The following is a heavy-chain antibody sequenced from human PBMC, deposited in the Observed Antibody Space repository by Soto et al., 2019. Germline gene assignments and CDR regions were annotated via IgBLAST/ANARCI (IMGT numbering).Heavy chain of an antibody. J-gene: IGHJ4*02. D-gene: IGHD6-6*01. V-gene: IGHV5-10-1*03. CDR3: ARRVSSSSFFYDS. Sequence: EVQLVQSGAEVKKPGESLRISCQRSGYSFTSSWISWVRQMPGEGLEWMGRIDPSDSYINYSPSFQGRVTISADKSISTAYLQWSSLKASDTAMYYCARRVSSSSFFYDSWGQGPLVTVSS. CDR2: IDPSDSYI. CDR1: GYSFTSSW.